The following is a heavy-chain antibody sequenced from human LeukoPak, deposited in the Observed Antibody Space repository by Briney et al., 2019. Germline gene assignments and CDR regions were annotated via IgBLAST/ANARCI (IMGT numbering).Heavy chain of an antibody. Sequence: SETLSLTCTVSGGSISSYHWSWIRQPPGKGLEWIGHIYYTGSTNYNPSLKSRVTISLDTSKNQFSLKLSSVTAADTAVYYCASGSGTYSPDYWGQGTLVIVSS. J-gene: IGHJ4*02. V-gene: IGHV4-59*01. D-gene: IGHD3-10*01. CDR2: IYYTGST. CDR1: GGSISSYH. CDR3: ASGSGTYSPDY.